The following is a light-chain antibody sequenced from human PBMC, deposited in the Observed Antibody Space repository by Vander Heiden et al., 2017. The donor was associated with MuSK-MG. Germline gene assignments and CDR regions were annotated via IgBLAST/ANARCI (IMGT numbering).Light chain of an antibody. J-gene: IGLJ2*01. Sequence: QSVLTQPPSASGTPGQRVPISRSGSRPNIGSNTVNWNQQLPGTEPKLLIVSNNQRPSGVPDRFSGSKSGTSAYPEISGLQSEDEADDYCAESDDSLNGCVFGGGTKMTVL. CDR3: AESDDSLNGCV. CDR1: RPNIGSNT. CDR2: SNN. V-gene: IGLV1-44*01.